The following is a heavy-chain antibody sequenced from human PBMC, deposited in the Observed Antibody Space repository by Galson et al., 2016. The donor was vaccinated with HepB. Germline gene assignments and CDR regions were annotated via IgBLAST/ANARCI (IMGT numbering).Heavy chain of an antibody. V-gene: IGHV3-74*01. Sequence: SLRLSCAASGFTFSRFWMHWVRQVPGKGLVWVARIKYDGSYANYADSVKGRFTISRDNAKNTLYLQMNSLRAEDKAVYYCTRDGDHWNLDYWGQGTLVTVSS. CDR2: IKYDGSYA. D-gene: IGHD1-1*01. CDR3: TRDGDHWNLDY. J-gene: IGHJ4*02. CDR1: GFTFSRFW.